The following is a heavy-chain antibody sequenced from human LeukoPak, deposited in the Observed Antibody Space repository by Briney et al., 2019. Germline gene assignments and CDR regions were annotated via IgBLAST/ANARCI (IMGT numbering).Heavy chain of an antibody. Sequence: TSETLSLTCTVSGGSISSYYWSWIRQPPGKGLEWIGYIYYSGSTNYNPSLKSRVTISVDTSKNQFSLKLSSVTAADTAVYYCARHSFYYDSSGYYYYDYWGQGTLVTVSS. CDR3: ARHSFYYDSSGYYYYDY. CDR1: GGSISSYY. CDR2: IYYSGST. V-gene: IGHV4-59*01. J-gene: IGHJ4*02. D-gene: IGHD3-22*01.